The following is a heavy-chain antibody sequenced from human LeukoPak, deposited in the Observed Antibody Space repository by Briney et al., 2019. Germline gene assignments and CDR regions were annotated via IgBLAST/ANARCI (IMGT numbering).Heavy chain of an antibody. D-gene: IGHD2-2*02. CDR3: ANSIPGLYYYYLDV. Sequence: GGSLRLSCAASRLTFSNYAMSWVRQAPGKGLEWVSGISASGGTTYYADSVKGRFTISRDNSKNTLHLQMSSLRAEDTAVYFCANSIPGLYYYYLDVWGKGTTVTVS. CDR2: ISASGGTT. V-gene: IGHV3-23*01. J-gene: IGHJ6*03. CDR1: RLTFSNYA.